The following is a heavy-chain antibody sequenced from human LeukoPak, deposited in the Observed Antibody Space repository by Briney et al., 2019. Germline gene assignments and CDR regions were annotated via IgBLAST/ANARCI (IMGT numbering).Heavy chain of an antibody. Sequence: GGSLRLSCSASGFTFSSYAMHWVRQAPGKGLEYVSAISSNGGSTYYADSVKGRFTISKDNAKNTVYLQMNSLRAEDTAVYYCVSFYETYWGRGTLVTVSS. CDR3: VSFYETY. V-gene: IGHV3-64D*06. D-gene: IGHD2/OR15-2a*01. J-gene: IGHJ4*02. CDR1: GFTFSSYA. CDR2: ISSNGGST.